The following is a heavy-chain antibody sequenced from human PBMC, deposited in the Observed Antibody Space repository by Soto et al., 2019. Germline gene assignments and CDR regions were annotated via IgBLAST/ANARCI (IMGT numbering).Heavy chain of an antibody. V-gene: IGHV1-69*08. Sequence: QVQLVQSGAEVKKPGSSVKVSCKASGGTFSSYTISWVRQAPGQGLEWMGRIIPILGIANYAQKFQGRVTITADKSTSTAYMELSSLRSEDTAVYYCARDLTAGFAYSRSSVNIDYWGQGTLVTVSS. J-gene: IGHJ4*02. CDR3: ARDLTAGFAYSRSSVNIDY. D-gene: IGHD6-6*01. CDR2: IIPILGIA. CDR1: GGTFSSYT.